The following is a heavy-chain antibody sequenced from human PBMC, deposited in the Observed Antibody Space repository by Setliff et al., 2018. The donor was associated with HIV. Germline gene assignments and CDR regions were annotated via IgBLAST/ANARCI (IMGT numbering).Heavy chain of an antibody. J-gene: IGHJ4*02. Sequence: ASMKVSCKASGYSFTNLGLNWVRQAPGQGLEWMGWISVYNGHTKFAQKVQDRVTMTTDTSTSTAYMELRSLRSDDTAVYYCARAFDVLTGYFDCWGQGTLVTVSS. CDR1: GYSFTNLG. V-gene: IGHV1-18*01. D-gene: IGHD3-9*01. CDR3: ARAFDVLTGYFDC. CDR2: ISVYNGHT.